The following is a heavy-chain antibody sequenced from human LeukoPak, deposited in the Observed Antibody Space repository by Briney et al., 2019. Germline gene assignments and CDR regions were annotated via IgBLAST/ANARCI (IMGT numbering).Heavy chain of an antibody. J-gene: IGHJ4*02. CDR2: ISSSSSYT. CDR1: GFTFSDYY. Sequence: GGSLRLSCAASGFTFSDYYMSWIRQAPGKGLEWVSYISSSSSYTNYADSVEGRFTISRDNAKNSLYLQMNSLRAEDTAVYYCARARIVGATKGGFDYWGQGTLVTVSS. V-gene: IGHV3-11*03. D-gene: IGHD1-26*01. CDR3: ARARIVGATKGGFDY.